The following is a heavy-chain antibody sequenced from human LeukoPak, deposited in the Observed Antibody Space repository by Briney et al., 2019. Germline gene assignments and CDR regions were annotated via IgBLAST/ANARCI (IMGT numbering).Heavy chain of an antibody. CDR2: INQDGSEK. CDR1: GFNFSIYW. CDR3: ARSDLPATVDY. J-gene: IGHJ4*02. D-gene: IGHD2-15*01. V-gene: IGHV3-7*01. Sequence: WGSLMLSCAAAGFNFSIYWMSWVGPATVLGLAWVANINQDGSEKYYVDSVKGRFTISRDNAKNSLYLQMNSLRAEDTAVYYCARSDLPATVDYWGQGTLVTVSS.